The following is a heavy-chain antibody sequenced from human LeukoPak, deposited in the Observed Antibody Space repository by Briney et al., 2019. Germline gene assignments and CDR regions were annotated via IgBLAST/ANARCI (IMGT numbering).Heavy chain of an antibody. J-gene: IGHJ4*02. CDR2: IYYTGST. D-gene: IGHD6-13*01. V-gene: IGHV4-59*01. CDR1: GASISNYY. CDR3: ARGGNSWDTGYYFDY. Sequence: TSSETLSLTCTVSGASISNYYWSWTRQPPGKGLEWIGYIYYTGSTDYNPSLNSRITISLDTSKNQFCLKLTSVTAADTAVYYCARGGNSWDTGYYFDYWGQGTLVTVSS.